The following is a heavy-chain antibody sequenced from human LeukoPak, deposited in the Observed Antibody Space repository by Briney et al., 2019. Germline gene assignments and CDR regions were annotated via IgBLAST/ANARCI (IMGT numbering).Heavy chain of an antibody. CDR2: ISGSGGST. J-gene: IGHJ6*02. V-gene: IGHV3-23*01. CDR1: GFTFSSYA. Sequence: GGSLRLSCAASGFTFSSYAMSWVRQAPGKGLEWVSAISGSGGSTYYADSVKGRFTISRDNSKNTLYLQMNSLRAEDTAVYYCAKEATMVRGENYYYYGMDVWGQGTTVTVSS. D-gene: IGHD3-10*01. CDR3: AKEATMVRGENYYYYGMDV.